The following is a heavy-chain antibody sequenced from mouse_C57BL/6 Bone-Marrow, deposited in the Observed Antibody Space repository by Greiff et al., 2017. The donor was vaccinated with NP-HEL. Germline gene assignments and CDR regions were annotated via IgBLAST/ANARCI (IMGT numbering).Heavy chain of an antibody. D-gene: IGHD1-1*01. CDR3: AEDPCYYASSCYAMDY. V-gene: IGHV2-5*01. CDR1: GFSLTSYG. J-gene: IGHJ4*01. Sequence: VQLQQSGPGLVQPSQSLSITCTVSGFSLTSYGVHWVRQSPGKGLEWLGVIWRGGSTDYNAAFMSRLSITKDNSKSQVVFKMISMQAADAAVYYCAEDPCYYASSCYAMDYWGQGTSLTVSS. CDR2: IWRGGST.